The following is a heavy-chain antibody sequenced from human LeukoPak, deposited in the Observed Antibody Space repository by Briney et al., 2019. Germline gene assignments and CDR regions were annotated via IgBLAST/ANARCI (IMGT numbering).Heavy chain of an antibody. V-gene: IGHV4-34*01. D-gene: IGHD3-9*01. CDR1: GGSFSGYY. J-gene: IGHJ4*02. Sequence: SETLSLTCAVYGGSFSGYYWSWIRQPPGKGLEWIGEINHSGSTNYNPSLKSRVTISVDTSKNQFSLKLSSVTAADTAVYYCARASKSYYDILTGYYMANYFDYWGQGTLVTVSS. CDR2: INHSGST. CDR3: ARASKSYYDILTGYYMANYFDY.